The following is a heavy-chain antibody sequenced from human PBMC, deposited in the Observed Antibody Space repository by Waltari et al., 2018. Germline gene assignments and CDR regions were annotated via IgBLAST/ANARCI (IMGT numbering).Heavy chain of an antibody. Sequence: QVQLVQSGAEVKKPGSSVKVSCKASGGTFSSYAISWVRQAPGQGLEWMGGVNPSVGKANYGQKFEGGVTITADEATSAAYVELSSLRSEDKAVYYGARDRMSTMIDAFDSGGQGTMVTVSS. CDR3: ARDRMSTMIDAFDS. J-gene: IGHJ3*02. D-gene: IGHD3-22*01. V-gene: IGHV1-69*12. CDR2: VNPSVGKA. CDR1: GGTFSSYA.